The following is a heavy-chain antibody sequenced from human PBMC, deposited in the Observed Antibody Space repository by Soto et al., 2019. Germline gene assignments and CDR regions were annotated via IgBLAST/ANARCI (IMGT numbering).Heavy chain of an antibody. J-gene: IGHJ4*02. V-gene: IGHV3-30-3*01. D-gene: IGHD6-6*01. CDR3: ARQPVVGVWLNDY. CDR1: GLTFRNYT. Sequence: QVQLAESGGGVVQPGRSLRLSCVASGLTFRNYTVHWVRQAPGKGLEWVAVTSSDGNLKYYADSVKGRFTISRDNSKNTLYLQMSSLRIDDTAVYYCARQPVVGVWLNDYWGQGTLVTVSS. CDR2: TSSDGNLK.